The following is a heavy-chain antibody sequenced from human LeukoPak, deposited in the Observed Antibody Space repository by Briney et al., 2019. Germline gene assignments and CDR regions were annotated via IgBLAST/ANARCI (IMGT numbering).Heavy chain of an antibody. CDR1: GLTFSSYG. V-gene: IGHV3-23*01. J-gene: IGHJ5*02. Sequence: GGSLRLSCAASGLTFSSYGMSCVRQSAGKGLEWLSAMSGSGGSTYYAHSVKGRFTISRDNSKNTVYLQMNSLRAEDTAIYYCAKDQQSISYSPWGQGTLVTVSS. CDR3: AKDQQSISYSP. CDR2: MSGSGGST. D-gene: IGHD4-11*01.